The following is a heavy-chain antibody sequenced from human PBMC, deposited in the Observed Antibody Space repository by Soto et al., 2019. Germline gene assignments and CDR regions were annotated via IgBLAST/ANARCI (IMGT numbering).Heavy chain of an antibody. Sequence: SVKVSGKASGYTFTSYGISSVRHSPGQGLEPMRWISAYNGNTNYAQKLQGRVTMTTDTSTSTAYMELRSLRSDDTAVYYCARETYYDLWSGPFAAYYYYGMDVWGQGTTVTVSS. V-gene: IGHV1-18*04. J-gene: IGHJ6*02. CDR2: ISAYNGNT. CDR3: ARETYYDLWSGPFAAYYYYGMDV. CDR1: GYTFTSYG. D-gene: IGHD3-3*01.